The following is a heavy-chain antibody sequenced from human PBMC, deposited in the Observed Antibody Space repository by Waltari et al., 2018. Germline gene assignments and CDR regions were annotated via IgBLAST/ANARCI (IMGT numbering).Heavy chain of an antibody. CDR1: GGSISSYY. Sequence: QVQLQESGPGLVKPSETLSLTCTVSGGSISSYYWSWIRQPPGTGLEWIGYIYYSGSTNYNPSLKSRVTISVDTSKNQFSLKLSSVTAADTAVYYCARACGGGSCYPPHDAFDIWGQGTMVTVSS. D-gene: IGHD2-15*01. V-gene: IGHV4-59*01. J-gene: IGHJ3*02. CDR2: IYYSGST. CDR3: ARACGGGSCYPPHDAFDI.